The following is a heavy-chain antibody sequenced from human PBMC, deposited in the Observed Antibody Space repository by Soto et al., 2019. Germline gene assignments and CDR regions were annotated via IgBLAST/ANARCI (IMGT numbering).Heavy chain of an antibody. V-gene: IGHV3-7*04. CDR1: VFTFISYW. CDR3: ARGPAAAGSFDP. J-gene: IGHJ5*02. Sequence: PGWSLRLSCAASVFTFISYWMSWVRQAPGKGLEWVANIKQDGSEKYYVDSVKGRFTISRDNAKNSLYLQMNSLRAEDTAVYYCARGPAAAGSFDPWGQGTLVTVSS. D-gene: IGHD6-13*01. CDR2: IKQDGSEK.